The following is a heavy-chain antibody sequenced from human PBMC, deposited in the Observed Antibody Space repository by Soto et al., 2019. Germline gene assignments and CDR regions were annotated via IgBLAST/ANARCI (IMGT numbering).Heavy chain of an antibody. CDR2: IFHSGST. CDR1: GGSISDSNW. Sequence: PSETLSLTCAVSGGSISDSNWWSWVRQPPGKGLEWIGEIFHSGSTNYNPSLRSRVTISVDKSENQFSLKLSSVTAADTAVYYCARAGVYYDILTGHLNWFDPWGQGTLVTVS. D-gene: IGHD3-9*01. J-gene: IGHJ5*02. V-gene: IGHV4-4*02. CDR3: ARAGVYYDILTGHLNWFDP.